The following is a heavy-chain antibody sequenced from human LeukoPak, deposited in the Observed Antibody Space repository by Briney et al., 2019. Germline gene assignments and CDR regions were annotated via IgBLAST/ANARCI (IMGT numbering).Heavy chain of an antibody. CDR2: IYYSGST. Sequence: SETLSITCTVSGGSISSGDYYWSWIRQPPGKGLEWIGYIYYSGSTYYNPSLKSRVTISVDTSKNQFSLKLSSVTAADTAVYYCARTADLWFGANLPFDYWGQGTLVTVSS. V-gene: IGHV4-30-4*01. J-gene: IGHJ4*02. CDR1: GGSISSGDYY. D-gene: IGHD3-10*01. CDR3: ARTADLWFGANLPFDY.